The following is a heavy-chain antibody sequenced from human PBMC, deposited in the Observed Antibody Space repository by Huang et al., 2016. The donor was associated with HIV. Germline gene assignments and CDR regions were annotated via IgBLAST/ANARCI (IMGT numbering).Heavy chain of an antibody. CDR3: ARQGLWLHPTDPFDY. CDR1: GYHFDSYW. D-gene: IGHD3-10*01. Sequence: EVHLVQSGAEVKEPGESLKISCQASGYHFDSYWIGWVRQMPGKGLDGREVNYRGESDPSYDSSFQDQVTISADESINTAYHQWSSLKASDTAIYFCARQGLWLHPTDPFDYWGQGTPVTVSA. J-gene: IGHJ4*02. V-gene: IGHV5-51*01. CDR2: NYRGESDP.